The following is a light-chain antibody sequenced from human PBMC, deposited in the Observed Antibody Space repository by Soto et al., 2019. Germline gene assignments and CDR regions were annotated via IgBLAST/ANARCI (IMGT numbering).Light chain of an antibody. CDR3: QQFSDYPST. V-gene: IGKV1-9*01. J-gene: IGKJ4*01. CDR2: AAS. CDR1: QGISSY. Sequence: SELTLSPSSLSASVGDRVTITYRASQGISSYLGWYQQKPGKAPNLLIYAASTWQSGVPSRFSGGGSGTDFTLTISSLEPEDFATYYCQQFSDYPSTFGGGTKVDIK.